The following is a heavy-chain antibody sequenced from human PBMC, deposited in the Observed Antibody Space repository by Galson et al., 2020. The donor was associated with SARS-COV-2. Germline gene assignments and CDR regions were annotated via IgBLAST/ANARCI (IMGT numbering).Heavy chain of an antibody. CDR2: ISYDGSNK. D-gene: IGHD2-2*01. V-gene: IGHV3-30*18. J-gene: IGHJ5*02. CDR1: GFTFSSYG. CDR3: AKSGDCSSTSCYVVEDGWFDP. Sequence: GSLRLSCAASGFTFSSYGMHWVRQAPGKGLEWVAVISYDGSNKYYADSVKGRFTISRDNSKNTLYLQINSLRAEDTAVYYCAKSGDCSSTSCYVVEDGWFDPWGQGTLVTVSS.